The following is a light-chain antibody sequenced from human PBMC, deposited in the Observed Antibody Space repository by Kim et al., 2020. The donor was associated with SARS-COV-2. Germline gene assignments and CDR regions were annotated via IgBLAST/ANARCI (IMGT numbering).Light chain of an antibody. CDR1: QSVGRD. Sequence: SLSPGERVTLSFRAMQSVGRDVAWYQQKPGQAPRLPVYDVSNRAACIPGRFSGSGSGTDFTLTISSLEPEDFALYYCHQRSDWPNTFGQGTKLEI. V-gene: IGKV3-11*01. CDR3: HQRSDWPNT. J-gene: IGKJ2*01. CDR2: DVS.